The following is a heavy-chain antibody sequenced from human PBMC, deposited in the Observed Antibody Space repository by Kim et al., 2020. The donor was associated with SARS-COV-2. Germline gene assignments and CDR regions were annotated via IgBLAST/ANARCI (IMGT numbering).Heavy chain of an antibody. CDR1: GFTFSSYA. V-gene: IGHV3-23*01. CDR3: AKDYPGDVYH. CDR2: ISRTGGDT. J-gene: IGHJ5*02. Sequence: GGSLRLSCAASGFTFSSYAMSWVRQAPGMGLEWVSAISRTGGDTNYVDSVKGRFTISRDNSKNTLYLQMNSLRAEDTAVYYCAKDYPGDVYHWGQGTLVTVSS. D-gene: IGHD2-8*01.